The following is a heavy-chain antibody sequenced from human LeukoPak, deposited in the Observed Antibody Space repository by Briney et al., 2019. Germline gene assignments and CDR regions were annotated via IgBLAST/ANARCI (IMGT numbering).Heavy chain of an antibody. V-gene: IGHV1-24*01. Sequence: ASVKVSCKVSGYTLTELSMHWVRQAPGKGLEWMGGFDPEDGETIYAQKFQGRVTMTEDTSTDTAYMELSSLRSEDTAVYYCATDGSGSYLPNNFDYWGQGTLVTVSS. CDR1: GYTLTELS. J-gene: IGHJ4*02. CDR2: FDPEDGET. CDR3: ATDGSGSYLPNNFDY. D-gene: IGHD3-10*01.